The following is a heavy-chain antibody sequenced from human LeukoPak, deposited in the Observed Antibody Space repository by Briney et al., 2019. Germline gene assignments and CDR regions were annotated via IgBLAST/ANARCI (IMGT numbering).Heavy chain of an antibody. D-gene: IGHD6-19*01. Sequence: GGSLRLSCAASGFTFSNAWMSWVRQAPGKGLEWVGRIKSKTDGGTTDYAAPVKGRFTISRDDSKNTLYLQMNSLKTGDTAVYYCTTDDGDHWAVAGTPLYWGQGTLVTVSS. CDR1: GFTFSNAW. J-gene: IGHJ4*02. CDR2: IKSKTDGGTT. V-gene: IGHV3-15*01. CDR3: TTDDGDHWAVAGTPLY.